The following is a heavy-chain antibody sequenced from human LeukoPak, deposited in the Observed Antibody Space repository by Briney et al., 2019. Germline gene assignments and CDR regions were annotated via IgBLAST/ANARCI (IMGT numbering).Heavy chain of an antibody. J-gene: IGHJ3*02. Sequence: SETLSLTCTVSGGSISSYYWSWIRQPAGKGLEWIGRIYTSGSTNYNPSLKSRVTMSVDTSKNQFSLKLSSVTAADTAVYYCARETMVVTPGAFDIWGQGTMVTVSS. V-gene: IGHV4-4*07. CDR2: IYTSGST. CDR1: GGSISSYY. CDR3: ARETMVVTPGAFDI. D-gene: IGHD4-23*01.